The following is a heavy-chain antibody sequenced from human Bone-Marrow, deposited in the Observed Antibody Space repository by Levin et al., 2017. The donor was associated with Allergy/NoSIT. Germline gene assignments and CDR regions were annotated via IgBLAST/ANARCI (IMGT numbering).Heavy chain of an antibody. CDR1: GFTVSNNY. V-gene: IGHV3-66*01. Sequence: GGSLRLSCAVSGFTVSNNYMRWVRQAPGKGLEWVSLIYSGGDTNYADSVKGRFIISRDGSKNTLYLQMNSLTAEDTAVYYCARNRHCSGGSCKGVWGQGTLVTVSP. CDR2: IYSGGDT. CDR3: ARNRHCSGGSCKGV. D-gene: IGHD2-15*01. J-gene: IGHJ4*02.